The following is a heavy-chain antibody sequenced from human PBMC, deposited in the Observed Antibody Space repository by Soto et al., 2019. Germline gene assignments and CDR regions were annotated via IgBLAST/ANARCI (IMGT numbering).Heavy chain of an antibody. CDR1: GFTFSSYA. CDR3: AKGRAVAVAYYYMDV. Sequence: EVQLLESGGGLVQPGGSLRLSCAASGFTFSSYAMSWVRQAPGKGLEWVSAISGSGGSTYYADSVKGRFTISRDNSKNTLYLQMHRLRAEDTAVYYCAKGRAVAVAYYYMDVWGKGTTFTVSS. V-gene: IGHV3-23*01. CDR2: ISGSGGST. J-gene: IGHJ6*03. D-gene: IGHD6-19*01.